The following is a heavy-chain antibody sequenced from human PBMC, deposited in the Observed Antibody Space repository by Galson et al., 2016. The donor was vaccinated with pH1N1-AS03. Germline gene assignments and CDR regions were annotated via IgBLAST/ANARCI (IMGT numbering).Heavy chain of an antibody. Sequence: SLRLSCADSGFMFRFNWMTRVRQAPGKGLYWVANISPDGSVKHYVDSVKGRFTISRDNAKGSLYLQMNSLRAEDTAVYCCARSSNWAFDYWGQGSLVTVSS. CDR2: ISPDGSVK. V-gene: IGHV3-7*03. J-gene: IGHJ4*02. CDR1: GFMFRFNW. CDR3: ARSSNWAFDY. D-gene: IGHD1-1*01.